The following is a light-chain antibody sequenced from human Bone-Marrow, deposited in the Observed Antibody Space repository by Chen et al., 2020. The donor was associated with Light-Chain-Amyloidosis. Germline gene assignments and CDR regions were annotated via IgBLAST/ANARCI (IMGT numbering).Light chain of an antibody. J-gene: IGLJ3*02. CDR1: SSDVGGYKA. Sequence: HSALTQPRPVSGSPGQSITISCTGTSSDVGGYKAVSWYQQHPGKAPRLIIYEVTKRPSGVPARFAGSKSGTTASLPSCGLQAEDAADYYCCSFAGSNIMWVFGEGTKLTVL. CDR2: EVT. V-gene: IGLV2-11*01. CDR3: CSFAGSNIMWV.